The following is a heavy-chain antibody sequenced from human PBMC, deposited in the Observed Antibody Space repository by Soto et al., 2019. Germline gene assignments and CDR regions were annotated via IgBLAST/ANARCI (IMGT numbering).Heavy chain of an antibody. CDR2: IYPGDSDT. CDR1: GYSFTCYW. Sequence: GESLKISCKGSGYSFTCYWVGWVRQMPGKGLEWMGIIYPGDSDTRYSPSFQGQVTISADKSISTAYLQWSSLKASDTAMYYCARGPLSGWYVPYFDYWGQGTLVTVSS. CDR3: ARGPLSGWYVPYFDY. D-gene: IGHD6-19*01. V-gene: IGHV5-51*03. J-gene: IGHJ4*02.